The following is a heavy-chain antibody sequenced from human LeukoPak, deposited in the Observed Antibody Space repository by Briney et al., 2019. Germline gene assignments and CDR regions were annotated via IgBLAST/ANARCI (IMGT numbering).Heavy chain of an antibody. Sequence: ASVKVSCKASGYTFTSYGISWVRQAPGKGLEWMGGFDPEDGETIYAQKFQGRVTMTEDTSTDTAYMELSSLRSEDTAVYYCATGAGPPDYWGQGTLVTVSS. J-gene: IGHJ4*02. D-gene: IGHD3-16*01. CDR2: FDPEDGET. V-gene: IGHV1-24*01. CDR1: GYTFTSYG. CDR3: ATGAGPPDY.